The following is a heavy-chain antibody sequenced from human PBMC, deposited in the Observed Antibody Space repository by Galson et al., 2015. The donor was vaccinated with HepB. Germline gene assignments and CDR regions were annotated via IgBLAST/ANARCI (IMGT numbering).Heavy chain of an antibody. CDR2: IKSKTDGETT. CDR1: GFPFNNAW. V-gene: IGHV3-15*01. J-gene: IGHJ5*02. D-gene: IGHD2-8*02. Sequence: SLRLSCAASGFPFNNAWMTWVRQAPGRGLEWVGRIKSKTDGETTDYAAPVKGRFTISRDDSKNSLYLQMNSLKTEDTAVYYCTTDVYYSTYWSWLDPWGQGTLATASS. CDR3: TTDVYYSTYWSWLDP.